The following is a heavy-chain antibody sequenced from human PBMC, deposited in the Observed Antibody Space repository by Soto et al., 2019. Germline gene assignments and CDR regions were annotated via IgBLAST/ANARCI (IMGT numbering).Heavy chain of an antibody. CDR2: IYSSGTT. V-gene: IGHV4-31*03. CDR3: ARGSRDTASVLPRFDF. CDR1: GGSFNSDGYY. D-gene: IGHD5-18*01. Sequence: QVQLQESGPGLVKPSQTLSLTCTVSGGSFNSDGYYWSWIRQHPEKGLEWIGYIYSSGTTYYNPSLRSRICMSMDTSKNQFSLELTSLTAADTAVYFCARGSRDTASVLPRFDFWGQGTLVTVSS. J-gene: IGHJ4*02.